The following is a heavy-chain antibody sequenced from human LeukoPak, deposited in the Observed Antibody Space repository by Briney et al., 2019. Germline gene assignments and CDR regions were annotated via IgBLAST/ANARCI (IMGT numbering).Heavy chain of an antibody. Sequence: GGSLRLSCAASGFTFSSYAMSWVRQAPGKGLEWVSGISWNSGSIGYADSVKGRFTISRDNAKNSLYLQMNSLRAEDTALYYCAKDIRVTIFGGGSYGMDVWGQGTTVTVSS. V-gene: IGHV3-9*01. CDR1: GFTFSSYA. D-gene: IGHD3-3*01. J-gene: IGHJ6*02. CDR3: AKDIRVTIFGGGSYGMDV. CDR2: ISWNSGSI.